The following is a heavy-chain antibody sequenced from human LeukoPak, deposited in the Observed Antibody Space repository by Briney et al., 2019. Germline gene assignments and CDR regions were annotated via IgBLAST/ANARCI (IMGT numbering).Heavy chain of an antibody. V-gene: IGHV1-69*13. J-gene: IGHJ6*04. Sequence: GASVKVSCKASGGTFSSYAISWVRQAPGQGLEWMGGIIPIFGTANYAQKFQGRVTITADESTSTAYMELSSLRSEDTAVYYCARRPNSGYDNYYYGMDVWGKGTTVTVSS. CDR3: ARRPNSGYDNYYYGMDV. D-gene: IGHD5-12*01. CDR1: GGTFSSYA. CDR2: IIPIFGTA.